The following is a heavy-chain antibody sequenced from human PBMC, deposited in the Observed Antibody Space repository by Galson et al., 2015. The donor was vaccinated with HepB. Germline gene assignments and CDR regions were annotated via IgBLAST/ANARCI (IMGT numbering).Heavy chain of an antibody. D-gene: IGHD2-21*02. CDR1: GFTFSSYA. CDR2: ISGSGGST. Sequence: SLRLSCAASGFTFSSYAMSWVRQAPGKGLEWVSAISGSGGSTYYADPVKGRFTISRDNSKNTLYLQMNSLRAEDTAVYYCAKEQVVVVTATPLHPWGQGTLVTVSS. CDR3: AKEQVVVVTATPLHP. V-gene: IGHV3-23*01. J-gene: IGHJ5*02.